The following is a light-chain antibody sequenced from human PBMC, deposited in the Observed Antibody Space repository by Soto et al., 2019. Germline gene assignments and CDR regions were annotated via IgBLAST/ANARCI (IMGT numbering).Light chain of an antibody. CDR1: SSNIGSNT. Sequence: QSVLTQPPLASGTPGQRVTISCSGRSSNIGSNTVNWYQQLPGTAPKLLIYSNNQRPSGVPDRFSGSKSGTSASLAISGLQSEDEAEDYCAAWDDSLNVVFGGGTKLTVL. J-gene: IGLJ2*01. CDR3: AAWDDSLNVV. CDR2: SNN. V-gene: IGLV1-44*01.